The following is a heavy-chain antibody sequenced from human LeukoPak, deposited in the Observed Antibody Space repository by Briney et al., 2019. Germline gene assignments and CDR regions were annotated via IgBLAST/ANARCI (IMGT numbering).Heavy chain of an antibody. J-gene: IGHJ1*01. V-gene: IGHV4-34*01. CDR3: ASLAAAGRLGFQH. CDR2: INHSGST. Sequence: SETLSLTCAVYGGSFSGYYWSWIRQPPGKGLEWIGEINHSGSTNYNPSLKSRVTISVDTSKNQFSLKLSSVTAADTAVYYCASLAAAGRLGFQHWGQGTLVTVFS. CDR1: GGSFSGYY. D-gene: IGHD6-13*01.